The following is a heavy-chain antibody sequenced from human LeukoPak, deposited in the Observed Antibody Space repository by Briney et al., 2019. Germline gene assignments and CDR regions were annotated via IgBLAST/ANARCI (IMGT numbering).Heavy chain of an antibody. Sequence: SGGSLRLSCAASGFTVRSYSMNWVRQTPGKGLEWVSSISSSGSYIYYADSVKGRFTISRDNAKNSLYLQMNSLRAEDTAVYSCARGRLTTSIDYWGQGTLVTVSS. CDR3: ARGRLTTSIDY. J-gene: IGHJ4*02. CDR2: ISSSGSYI. V-gene: IGHV3-21*01. CDR1: GFTVRSYS. D-gene: IGHD4/OR15-4a*01.